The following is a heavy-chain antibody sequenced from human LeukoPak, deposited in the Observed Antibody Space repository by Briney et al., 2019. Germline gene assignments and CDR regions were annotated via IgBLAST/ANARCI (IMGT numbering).Heavy chain of an antibody. CDR3: ARDVRGWSGFDY. J-gene: IGHJ4*02. Sequence: SETLSLTCSVSGGSISSYYWSWIRQPAGKGLEWIGRIYTTGSTDYNPPLKSRVTMSVDTSQNQFTLNLSSVNAADTAVYYCARDVRGWSGFDYWGQGTLVTVSS. CDR1: GGSISSYY. D-gene: IGHD3-3*01. V-gene: IGHV4-4*07. CDR2: IYTTGST.